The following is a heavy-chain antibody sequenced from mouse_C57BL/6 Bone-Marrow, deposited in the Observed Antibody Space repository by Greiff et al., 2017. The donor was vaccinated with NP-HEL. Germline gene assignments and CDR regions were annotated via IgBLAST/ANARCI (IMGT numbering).Heavy chain of an antibody. CDR3: ARRDCYFDY. V-gene: IGHV1-82*01. CDR2: IYPGDGDT. D-gene: IGHD3-3*01. Sequence: VQLQQSGPELVKPGASVKISCKASGYAFSSSWMNWVKQRPGKGLEWIGRIYPGDGDTNYNGKFKGKATLTADKSSSTAYMQLSSLTSEDSAVYFCARRDCYFDYWGQGTTLTVSS. J-gene: IGHJ2*01. CDR1: GYAFSSSW.